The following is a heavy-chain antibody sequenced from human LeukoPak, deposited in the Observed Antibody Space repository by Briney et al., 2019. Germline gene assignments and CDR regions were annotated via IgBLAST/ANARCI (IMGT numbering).Heavy chain of an antibody. CDR2: ISGSGGST. Sequence: GGSLRLSCAASGLTFSSYAVNWVRQAPGKGLEWVSAISGSGGSTYYADSVEGRFTISRDNSRNTLYLQMNSLRAEDTAVYYCAKVSSSSSWYYFDYWGQGTLVTVSS. D-gene: IGHD6-13*01. V-gene: IGHV3-23*01. CDR3: AKVSSSSSWYYFDY. CDR1: GLTFSSYA. J-gene: IGHJ4*02.